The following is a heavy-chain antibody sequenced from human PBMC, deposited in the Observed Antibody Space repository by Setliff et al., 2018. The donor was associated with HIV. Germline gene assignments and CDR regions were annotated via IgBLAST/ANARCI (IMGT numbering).Heavy chain of an antibody. CDR2: VSSIGNT. J-gene: IGHJ4*02. D-gene: IGHD1-26*01. V-gene: IGHV4-4*08. CDR3: ARGRVGAALDY. Sequence: SETLSLTCSVSGISINGYYWSWIRQSPRTRLEWIDYVSSIGNTNYNPSLKSRVTISVDTSKNQFSLQLNSVTAADTAVYYCARGRVGAALDYWGQGTLVTVSS. CDR1: GISINGYY.